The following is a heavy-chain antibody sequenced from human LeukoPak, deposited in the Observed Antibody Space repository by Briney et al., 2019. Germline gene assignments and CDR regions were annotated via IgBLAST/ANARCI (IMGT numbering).Heavy chain of an antibody. CDR3: ARKMKTGDRVGTFDI. D-gene: IGHD1-1*01. J-gene: IGHJ3*02. CDR1: GFSFSSYT. Sequence: AGGSLRLSCAASGFSFSSYTMHWVRQAPGKGLEWVAVMSYDGSNIYYADSVKGRFTISRDNSKNTLFLQMNSLRTEDTAVYYCARKMKTGDRVGTFDIWGQGTMVTVSS. CDR2: MSYDGSNI. V-gene: IGHV3-30-3*01.